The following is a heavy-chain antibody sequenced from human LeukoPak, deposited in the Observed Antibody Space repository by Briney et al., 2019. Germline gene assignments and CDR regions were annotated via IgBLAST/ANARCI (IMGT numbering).Heavy chain of an antibody. D-gene: IGHD2-21*02. Sequence: GASVKVSCKASGYTFTGYYMHWVRQAPGQGLEWMGWINAGNGNTKYSQKFQGRVTITRDTSASTAYMELSSLRSEDTAVYYCARDDVVVTAMDVWGQGTTVTVSS. J-gene: IGHJ6*02. V-gene: IGHV1-3*01. CDR3: ARDDVVVTAMDV. CDR2: INAGNGNT. CDR1: GYTFTGYY.